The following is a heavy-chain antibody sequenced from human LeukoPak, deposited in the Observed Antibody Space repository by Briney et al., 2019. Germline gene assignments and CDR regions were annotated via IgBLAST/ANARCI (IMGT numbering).Heavy chain of an antibody. CDR1: GGSISSSDYY. CDR2: IYYSGST. D-gene: IGHD5-18*01. CDR3: ARGYSYGHTPDY. J-gene: IGHJ4*02. V-gene: IGHV4-30-4*01. Sequence: PSETLSLTCTVSGGSISSSDYYWSWIRQPPGKGLEWIGYIYYSGSTYYNPSLKSRVTISVDTSKNQFSLKLSSVTAADTAVYYCARGYSYGHTPDYWGQGTLVTVSS.